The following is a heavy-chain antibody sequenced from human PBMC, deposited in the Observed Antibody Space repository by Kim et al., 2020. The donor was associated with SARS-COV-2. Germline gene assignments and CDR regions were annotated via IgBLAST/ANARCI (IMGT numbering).Heavy chain of an antibody. Sequence: SVKVRFTHPKNTSTNTLYLQMNSLRAEDTAVYYCAKDLDLPPYYYYCMDVWGQGTTVTVSS. J-gene: IGHJ6*02. CDR3: AKDLDLPPYYYYCMDV. D-gene: IGHD1-1*01. V-gene: IGHV3-33*06.